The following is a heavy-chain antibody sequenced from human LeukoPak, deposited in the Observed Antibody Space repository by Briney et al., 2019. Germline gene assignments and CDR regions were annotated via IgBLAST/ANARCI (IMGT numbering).Heavy chain of an antibody. CDR3: AGYSGYSYGFMDY. V-gene: IGHV4-59*01. Sequence: SETLSLTCTVSGGSISSYYWSWIRQPPGKGLEWIGYIYYSGSTNYNPSLKSRVTISVDTSKNQFSLELSSVTAADTAVYYCAGYSGYSYGFMDYWGQGTLVTVSS. J-gene: IGHJ4*02. CDR1: GGSISSYY. D-gene: IGHD5-18*01. CDR2: IYYSGST.